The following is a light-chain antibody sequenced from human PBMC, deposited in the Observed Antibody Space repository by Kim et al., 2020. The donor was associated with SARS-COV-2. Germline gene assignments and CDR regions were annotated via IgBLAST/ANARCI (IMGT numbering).Light chain of an antibody. CDR1: SSNNGAGYD. CDR2: GNT. V-gene: IGLV1-40*01. J-gene: IGLJ2*01. CDR3: QSYDSSLSGSV. Sequence: RVTLSCTGSSSNNGAGYDVHWYQQLPGTAPKLLIYGNTNRPSGVPDRFSGSKSDTSASLAITGLQAEDEADYYCQSYDSSLSGSVFGGGTQLTVL.